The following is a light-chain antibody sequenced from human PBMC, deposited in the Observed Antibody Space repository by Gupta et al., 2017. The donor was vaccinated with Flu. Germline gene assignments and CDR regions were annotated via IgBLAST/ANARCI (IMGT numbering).Light chain of an antibody. CDR1: NSNIGSNI. Sequence: QSVLTQPPSASGTPGQTVSISCSGNNSNIGSNIVNWYQHLPGTAPKLLIHSDNQRPPGGSDRFSGSKSGTSASLAISGLQSEDEADYYCGAWDGSLDDYLFGTGTWVTVL. CDR3: GAWDGSLDDYL. J-gene: IGLJ1*01. CDR2: SDN. V-gene: IGLV1-44*01.